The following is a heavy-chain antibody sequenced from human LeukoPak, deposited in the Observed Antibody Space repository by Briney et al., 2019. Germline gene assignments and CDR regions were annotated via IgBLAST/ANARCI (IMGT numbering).Heavy chain of an antibody. J-gene: IGHJ5*02. CDR2: ISSSSSYI. CDR3: ARGYFEGNLPPARSNVDIVATIMGSWFDP. Sequence: PGGSLRLSCAASGFTFSSYSMNWVRQAPGKGLVWVSSISSSSSYIYYADSVKGRFTISRDKAKNSLYLQMDSLRAEDTAVYYCARGYFEGNLPPARSNVDIVATIMGSWFDPWGQGTLVAVSS. D-gene: IGHD5-12*01. V-gene: IGHV3-21*01. CDR1: GFTFSSYS.